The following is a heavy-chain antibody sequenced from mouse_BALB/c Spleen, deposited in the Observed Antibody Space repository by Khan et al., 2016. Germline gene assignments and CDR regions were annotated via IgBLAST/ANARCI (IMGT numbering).Heavy chain of an antibody. CDR1: GFTFSSFG. CDR2: ISSGSSTI. J-gene: IGHJ4*01. CDR3: ALYYAMDY. Sequence: EVELVESGGGLVQPGGSRKLSCAASGFTFSSFGMHWVRQAPEKGLEWVAYISSGSSTIYYADTVKGRFTISRDNPKNTLFLQMTSLRSEDTAMYYCALYYAMDYWGQGTSVTVSS. V-gene: IGHV5-17*02.